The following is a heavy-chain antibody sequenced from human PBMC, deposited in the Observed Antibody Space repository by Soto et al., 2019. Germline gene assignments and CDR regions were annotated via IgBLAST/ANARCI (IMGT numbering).Heavy chain of an antibody. J-gene: IGHJ5*02. CDR1: GGSISSYD. CDR3: ARSYYDFVWFDP. Sequence: SETLSLTCTVSGGSISSYDWSWIRQPPGKGLEWIGYIYYSGSTNYNPSLKSRVTISVDTSKNQFSLKLSSVTAADTAVYYCARSYYDFVWFDPWGQGTLVTVSS. CDR2: IYYSGST. D-gene: IGHD3-3*01. V-gene: IGHV4-59*08.